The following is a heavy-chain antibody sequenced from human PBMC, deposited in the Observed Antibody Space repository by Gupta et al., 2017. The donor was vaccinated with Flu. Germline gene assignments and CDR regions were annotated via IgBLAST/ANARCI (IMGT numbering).Heavy chain of an antibody. V-gene: IGHV4-31*03. CDR2: IYYSGSA. J-gene: IGHJ3*01. CDR3: ARVFGEHKNALDV. D-gene: IGHD4-17*01. CDR1: GGSINSDYY. Sequence: QVQLQESGPGLVKPSQTLSLTCTVSGGSINSDYYWTWIRQHPGKGLEWIGHIYYSGSAYYTPSLRNRVIISLDTPKNQFSLKLSSVSAADTALYYCARVFGEHKNALDVWGQGTLVTVSS.